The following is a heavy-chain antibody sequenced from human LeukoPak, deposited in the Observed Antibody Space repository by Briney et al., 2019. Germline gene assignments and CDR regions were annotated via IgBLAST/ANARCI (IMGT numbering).Heavy chain of an antibody. CDR1: GGSISSTNYY. D-gene: IGHD6-19*01. CDR2: IYYSGTT. CDR3: ATPPAGLGGYFDY. Sequence: PSETLSLTCTVSGGSISSTNYYWGWIRQPPGEGLEWIGSIYYSGTTYYNPSLKSRVTISADTSKNQFSLKLTSVTAADTAVYYCATPPAGLGGYFDYWGQGTLVTVSS. V-gene: IGHV4-39*01. J-gene: IGHJ4*02.